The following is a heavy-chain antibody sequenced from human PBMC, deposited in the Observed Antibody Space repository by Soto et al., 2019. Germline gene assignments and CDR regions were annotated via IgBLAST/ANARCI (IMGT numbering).Heavy chain of an antibody. Sequence: PSETLSLTCTVSGASISSDYWSWVRQPPGRGLEWIAYIHYSVDTNHNPSLKSRVTISIDTSKNQFSLRLSSVTAADTAVYYCVRSNPNTKFGVNAPRGMDVWGLGTTVTVSS. CDR2: IHYSVDT. CDR3: VRSNPNTKFGVNAPRGMDV. D-gene: IGHD3-3*01. J-gene: IGHJ6*02. CDR1: GASISSDY. V-gene: IGHV4-59*12.